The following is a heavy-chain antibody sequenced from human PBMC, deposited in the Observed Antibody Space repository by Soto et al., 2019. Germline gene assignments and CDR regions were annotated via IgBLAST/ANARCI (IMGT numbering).Heavy chain of an antibody. CDR2: INHSGSP. D-gene: IGHD3-3*01. J-gene: IGHJ6*02. CDR1: GSLPVGSLSTYF. Sequence: SETLSLTCGLSGSLPVGSLSTYFWTWIRQPPGKGLEWIGEINHSGSPNYSPSLRGRVTISLDTSKKQFSLNLSSVTAADTAVYFCARARFSQWSQDYYGLDVWGQRTTVTVSS. V-gene: IGHV4-34*01. CDR3: ARARFSQWSQDYYGLDV.